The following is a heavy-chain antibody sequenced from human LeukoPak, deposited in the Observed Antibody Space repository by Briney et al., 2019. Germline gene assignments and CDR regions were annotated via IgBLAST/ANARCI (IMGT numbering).Heavy chain of an antibody. Sequence: GGSLRLSCAASGFTFSGPATHWVRQASGKGLEWVGRIRSKANSYATAYAASVKGRFTISRDDSKNTAYLQMNSLKTEDTAVYYCTRHGGGTSGYNIDYWGQGTLVTVSS. J-gene: IGHJ4*02. D-gene: IGHD3-22*01. CDR2: IRSKANSYAT. CDR1: GFTFSGPA. V-gene: IGHV3-73*01. CDR3: TRHGGGTSGYNIDY.